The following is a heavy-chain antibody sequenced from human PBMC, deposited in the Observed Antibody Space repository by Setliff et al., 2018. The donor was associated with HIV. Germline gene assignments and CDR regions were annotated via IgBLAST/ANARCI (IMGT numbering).Heavy chain of an antibody. CDR2: IYYSGST. CDR3: ARYTSKVDWFDP. D-gene: IGHD2-2*02. CDR1: GGSISSSSYY. J-gene: IGHJ5*02. V-gene: IGHV4-39*01. Sequence: SETLSLTCTVSGGSISSSSYYWGWVRQPPGKGREWIGTIYYSGSTYYDPSLKSRVTIFVDTSKTQFYLKLRSVTASDTAVYYCARYTSKVDWFDPWGQGTRVTVSS.